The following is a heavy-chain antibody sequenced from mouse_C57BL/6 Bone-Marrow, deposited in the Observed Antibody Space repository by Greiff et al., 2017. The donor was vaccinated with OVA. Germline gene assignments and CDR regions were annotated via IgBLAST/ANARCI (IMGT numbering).Heavy chain of an antibody. CDR2: IYPRSGNT. Sequence: QVQLKESGAELARPGASVKLSCKASGYTFTSYGISWVKQRTGQGLEWIGEIYPRSGNTYYNEKFKGKATLTADKSSSTAYMELRSLTSEDSAVYFCALYYYGLSWGQGTLVTVSA. CDR3: ALYYYGLS. J-gene: IGHJ3*01. CDR1: GYTFTSYG. V-gene: IGHV1-81*01. D-gene: IGHD1-1*01.